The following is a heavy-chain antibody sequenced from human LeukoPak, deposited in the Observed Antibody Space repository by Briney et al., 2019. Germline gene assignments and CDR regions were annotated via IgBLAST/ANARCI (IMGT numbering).Heavy chain of an antibody. CDR2: IYYSGST. D-gene: IGHD5-18*01. J-gene: IGHJ5*02. Sequence: PSETLSLTCTVSGGSISSYYWSWIRQPPGKGLEWIGYIYYSGSTNYNPSLKSRVTISVDTSKNQFSLKLSSVTAADTAVYYCAREGRIQLWSWFDPWGQGTLVTVSS. V-gene: IGHV4-59*01. CDR1: GGSISSYY. CDR3: AREGRIQLWSWFDP.